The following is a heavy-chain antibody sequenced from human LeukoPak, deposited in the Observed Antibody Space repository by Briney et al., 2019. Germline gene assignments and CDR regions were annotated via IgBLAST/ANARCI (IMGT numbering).Heavy chain of an antibody. Sequence: PSETLSLTCTVSGSISSYYWSWIRQPPGKGLEWIGEINHSGRTNYSPSLKSRVTMSLDTSKNQFSLKLSSVTAADAAVYYCARGVSDGSYFAYWGQGTLVTVSS. J-gene: IGHJ4*02. CDR2: INHSGRT. CDR1: GSISSYY. V-gene: IGHV4-34*01. CDR3: ARGVSDGSYFAY. D-gene: IGHD1-26*01.